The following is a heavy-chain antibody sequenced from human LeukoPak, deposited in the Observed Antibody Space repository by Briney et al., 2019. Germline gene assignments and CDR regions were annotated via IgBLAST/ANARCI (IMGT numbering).Heavy chain of an antibody. CDR3: TTERYCSNTTCPLTFDD. CDR1: GFAFSYTW. Sequence: GGSLRLSCAASGFAFSYTWMSWVRQTPGKGLEWVGRIKSRPDGGTTDYAAPVKGRFTISRDDPETTVYLQMNNLKTEDTAVYFCTTERYCSNTTCPLTFDDWGQGTLVTVSS. J-gene: IGHJ4*02. V-gene: IGHV3-15*01. D-gene: IGHD2-2*01. CDR2: IKSRPDGGTT.